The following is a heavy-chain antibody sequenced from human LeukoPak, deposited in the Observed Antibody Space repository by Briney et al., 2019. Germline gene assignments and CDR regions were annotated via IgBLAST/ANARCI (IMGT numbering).Heavy chain of an antibody. CDR3: AREYDSSGYYLISY. D-gene: IGHD3-22*01. V-gene: IGHV1-46*01. CDR2: INPSGDRT. Sequence: AASVRVSCKASGYTFTNYYMHWVRQAPGQGLEWVGIINPSGDRTSYAQKFQGRVTMTRDTSTSTVYMELSSLRSEDTAVYYCAREYDSSGYYLISYWGQGTLVTVSS. CDR1: GYTFTNYY. J-gene: IGHJ4*02.